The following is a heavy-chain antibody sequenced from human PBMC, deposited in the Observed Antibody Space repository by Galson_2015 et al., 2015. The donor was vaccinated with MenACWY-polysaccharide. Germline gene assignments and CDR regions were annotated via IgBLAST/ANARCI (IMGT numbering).Heavy chain of an antibody. D-gene: IGHD3-10*01. CDR1: GFTFSDYY. CDR2: ISSSGTTI. CDR3: ARDPRGARSSYFDY. V-gene: IGHV3-11*01. J-gene: IGHJ4*02. Sequence: SLRLSCAASGFTFSDYYMHWIRQAPGKGLEWVSYISSSGTTIYYADSVKGRFIISRDNAKNSPHLQMNSLTAEDTAVYYCARDPRGARSSYFDYWGQGILVTVSS.